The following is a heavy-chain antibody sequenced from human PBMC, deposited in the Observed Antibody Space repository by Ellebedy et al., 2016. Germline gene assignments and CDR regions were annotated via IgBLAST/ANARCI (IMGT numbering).Heavy chain of an antibody. CDR2: FDPEDGET. V-gene: IGHV1-24*01. J-gene: IGHJ4*02. CDR3: ATGVTMVRGVTTYRDY. CDR1: GYTLTELS. D-gene: IGHD3-10*01. Sequence: ASVKVSCXVSGYTLTELSMHWVRQAPGKGLEWMGGFDPEDGETIYAQKFQGRVTMTEDTSTDTAYMELSSLRSEDTAVYYCATGVTMVRGVTTYRDYWGQGTLVTVSS.